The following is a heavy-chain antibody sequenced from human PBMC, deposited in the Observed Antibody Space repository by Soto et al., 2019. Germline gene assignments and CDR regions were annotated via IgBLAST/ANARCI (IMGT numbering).Heavy chain of an antibody. J-gene: IGHJ4*02. CDR3: ARRYGSCFDY. CDR1: GGSISSYY. CDR2: IYYSGST. D-gene: IGHD5-18*01. Sequence: SDTLSLTCTVSGGSISSYYWSWIRQPPGKGLEWIGYIYYSGSTNYNPSLKSRVTISVDTSKNQFSLKLSSVTAADTAAYYCARRYGSCFDYWGQGTLVTVSS. V-gene: IGHV4-59*08.